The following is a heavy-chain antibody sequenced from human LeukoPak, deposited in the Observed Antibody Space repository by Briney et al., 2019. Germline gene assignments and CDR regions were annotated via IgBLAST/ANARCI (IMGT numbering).Heavy chain of an antibody. J-gene: IGHJ4*02. V-gene: IGHV3-23*01. CDR3: AKDRNGDYVLDY. CDR2: IGGSGGST. Sequence: GGSLRLSCAASGFTFSSYAMSWVRQAPGKGLEWVSAIGGSGGSTYYADSVKGRFTISRDNSKNTLYLQMNSLRAEDTAVYYCAKDRNGDYVLDYWGRGTLVTVSS. D-gene: IGHD4-17*01. CDR1: GFTFSSYA.